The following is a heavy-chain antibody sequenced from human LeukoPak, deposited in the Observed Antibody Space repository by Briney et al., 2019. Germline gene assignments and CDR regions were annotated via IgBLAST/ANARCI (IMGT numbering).Heavy chain of an antibody. CDR2: ISGSGDYT. CDR1: GFTFSSCA. CDR3: AKGAFERFGEPSDY. J-gene: IGHJ4*02. V-gene: IGHV3-23*01. Sequence: GGSLRLSCAASGFTFSSCAMTWVRQAPGKGLEWGSCISGSGDYTYYADSVKGRLTISRGNYKNTVYLQMNNLRVEDTALYYCAKGAFERFGEPSDYWGQGTLVSVSS. D-gene: IGHD3-10*01.